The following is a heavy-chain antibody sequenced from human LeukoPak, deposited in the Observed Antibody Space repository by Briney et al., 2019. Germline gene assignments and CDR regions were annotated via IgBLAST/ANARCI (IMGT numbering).Heavy chain of an antibody. CDR1: GGSISSSSYY. CDR3: ASSRRGYFDY. Sequence: SETLSLTCTVSGGSISSSSYYWGWIRQPPGEGLEWIGSIYYSGSTYYNPSLKSRVTISVDTSKNQFSLKLSSMTAADTAVYYCASSRRGYFDYWGQGTLVTVSS. V-gene: IGHV4-39*07. J-gene: IGHJ4*02. CDR2: IYYSGST.